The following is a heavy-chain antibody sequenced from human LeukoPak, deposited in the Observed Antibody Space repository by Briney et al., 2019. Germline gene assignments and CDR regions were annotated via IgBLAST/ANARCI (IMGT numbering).Heavy chain of an antibody. Sequence: WVRQAPGQGLEWMGRTYYRSKWYNDYAVSVKSRITINPDTSKNQFSLQLNSVTPEDTAVYYCARSGSSGYYYVNWGQGTLVTVSS. J-gene: IGHJ4*02. D-gene: IGHD3-22*01. CDR3: ARSGSSGYYYVN. V-gene: IGHV6-1*01. CDR2: TYYRSKWYN.